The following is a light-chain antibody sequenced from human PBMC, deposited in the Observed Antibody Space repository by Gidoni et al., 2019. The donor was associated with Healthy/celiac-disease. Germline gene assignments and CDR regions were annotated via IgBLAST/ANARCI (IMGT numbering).Light chain of an antibody. Sequence: ILMTQSPATLSLSPGDRATLSCRASQSVSSYLDWYQQKPGQAPRLLIVEASNRATCIPARFSGSRSGTDFTLTIRSLEPEDFAVYYCQPRSNWPPTFGQGTRLEIK. J-gene: IGKJ5*01. CDR3: QPRSNWPPT. CDR2: EAS. V-gene: IGKV3-11*01. CDR1: QSVSSY.